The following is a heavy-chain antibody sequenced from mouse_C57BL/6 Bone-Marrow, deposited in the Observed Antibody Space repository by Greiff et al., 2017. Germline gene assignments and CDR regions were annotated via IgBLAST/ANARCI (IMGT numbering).Heavy chain of an antibody. CDR1: GYSFTDYN. CDR2: INPNYGTT. V-gene: IGHV1-39*01. CDR3: ARGYDYDYAMDY. J-gene: IGHJ4*01. Sequence: EVQLQQSGPELVKPGASVKISCKASGYSFTDYNMNWVKQSNGKSLEWIGVINPNYGTTSYNQKFKGKATLTVDQSSSTAYMKLNSLTSEDTAVYYGARGYDYDYAMDYWGQGTSVTGSA. D-gene: IGHD2-4*01.